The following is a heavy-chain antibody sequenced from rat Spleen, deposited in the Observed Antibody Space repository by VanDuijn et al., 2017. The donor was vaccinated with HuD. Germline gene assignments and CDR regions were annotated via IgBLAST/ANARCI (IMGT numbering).Heavy chain of an antibody. D-gene: IGHD1-1*01. Sequence: EVQLVESGGGLVQPGRSLKLSCAASGFTFSNYYKAWVRQAPTKGLEWVAYISAGGDSTYYRDSVKGRFTISRDNAKNTLYLQMDSLRSEDTATYYCTTGLQWGQGVMVTVSS. CDR1: GFTFSNYY. V-gene: IGHV5-27*01. J-gene: IGHJ2*01. CDR3: TTGLQ. CDR2: ISAGGDST.